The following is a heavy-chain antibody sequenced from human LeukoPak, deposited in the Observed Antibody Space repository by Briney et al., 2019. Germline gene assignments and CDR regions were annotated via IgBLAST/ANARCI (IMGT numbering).Heavy chain of an antibody. CDR1: GYTFTGHG. D-gene: IGHD3-9*01. J-gene: IGHJ6*02. Sequence: VASVKVSCKASGYTFTGHGLTWVRQAPGQGLEWMGWISPSNGNTEYAQKLQGRVTMTRDTSTSTAYMELRSLRSDDTAQYYCARGGPDYDILTGHYFGMDVWGQGTTVTVSS. V-gene: IGHV1-18*01. CDR2: ISPSNGNT. CDR3: ARGGPDYDILTGHYFGMDV.